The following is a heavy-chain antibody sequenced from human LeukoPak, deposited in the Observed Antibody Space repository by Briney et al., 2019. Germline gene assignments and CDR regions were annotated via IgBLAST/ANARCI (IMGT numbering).Heavy chain of an antibody. CDR3: ARRGYNFGYIDY. CDR2: IFYTGSA. Sequence: SETLSLTCTVSGGSISSYYWSWIRQPPGKGLEWIGYIFYTGSANYNPSLTSRVAMSVDTSQNQFSLKLHSVTAADTAVYFCARRGYNFGYIDYWGQGILVTVSS. D-gene: IGHD5-18*01. V-gene: IGHV4-59*08. CDR1: GGSISSYY. J-gene: IGHJ4*02.